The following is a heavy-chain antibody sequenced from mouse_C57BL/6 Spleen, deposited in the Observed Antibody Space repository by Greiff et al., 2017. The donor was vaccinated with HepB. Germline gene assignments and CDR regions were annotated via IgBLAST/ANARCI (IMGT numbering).Heavy chain of an antibody. CDR3: ARHEEGGGDGYYDYAMDY. J-gene: IGHJ4*01. Sequence: QVQLQQSGAELVKPGASVKLSCKASGYTFTEYTIHWVKQRSGQGLEWIGWFYPGSGSIKYNEKFKDKATLTADKSSSTVYMELSRLTSEDSAVYFCARHEEGGGDGYYDYAMDYWGQGTSVTVSS. D-gene: IGHD2-3*01. CDR2: FYPGSGSI. CDR1: GYTFTEYT. V-gene: IGHV1-62-2*01.